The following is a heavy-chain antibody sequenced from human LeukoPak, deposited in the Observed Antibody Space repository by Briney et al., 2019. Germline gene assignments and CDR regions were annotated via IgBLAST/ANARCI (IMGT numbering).Heavy chain of an antibody. CDR1: GGSISRYY. D-gene: IGHD5-12*01. Sequence: SETLSLTCTVSGGSISRYYWSWIRRPPGKGLEWIGYIYSNGSTNYNPSLKSRVTISVDTSKNQFSLKLSPVTTADTAVYYCAFGVVATPDAFDIWGQGTMVTVSS. CDR3: AFGVVATPDAFDI. V-gene: IGHV4-59*01. CDR2: IYSNGST. J-gene: IGHJ3*02.